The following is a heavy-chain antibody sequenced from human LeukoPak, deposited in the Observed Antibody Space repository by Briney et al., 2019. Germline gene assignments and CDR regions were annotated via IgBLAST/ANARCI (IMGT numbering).Heavy chain of an antibody. D-gene: IGHD3-10*01. Sequence: ASVNVSCKASGYTFTGYYMHWVRQAPGQGLEWMGWINPNSGGTNYAQNFQGWVTMTRDTSISTAYMELSRLRSDDTAVYYCARGAPYYYGSGTPVSHFDYWGQGTLVTVSS. CDR2: INPNSGGT. CDR3: ARGAPYYYGSGTPVSHFDY. V-gene: IGHV1-2*04. J-gene: IGHJ4*02. CDR1: GYTFTGYY.